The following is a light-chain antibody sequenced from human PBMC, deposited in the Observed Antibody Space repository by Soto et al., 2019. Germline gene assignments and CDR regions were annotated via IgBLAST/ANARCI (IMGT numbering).Light chain of an antibody. Sequence: DVQMTQSPSSLSAFVGDRVTITCRASQGIAPYLAWFQQKPGKVPKLLIYATSTLQSGVQSRFSGSGSGTDFTLTITSLPPEDVATYYCQKYTSAPLTFGGGTKVEIK. J-gene: IGKJ4*01. V-gene: IGKV1-27*01. CDR3: QKYTSAPLT. CDR2: ATS. CDR1: QGIAPY.